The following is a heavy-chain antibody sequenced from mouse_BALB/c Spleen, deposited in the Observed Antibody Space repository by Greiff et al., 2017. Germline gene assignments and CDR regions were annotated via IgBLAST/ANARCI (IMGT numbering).Heavy chain of an antibody. D-gene: IGHD1-2*01. J-gene: IGHJ1*01. V-gene: IGHV3-2*02. CDR2: ISYSGST. CDR3: ARGLLRLPHFDV. CDR1: GYSITSDYA. Sequence: EVKLVESGPGLVKPSQSLSLTCTVTGYSITSDYAWNWIRQFPGNKLEWMGYISYSGSTSYNPSLKSRISITRDTSKNQFFLQLNSVTTEDTATYYCARGLLRLPHFDVWGAGTTVTVSS.